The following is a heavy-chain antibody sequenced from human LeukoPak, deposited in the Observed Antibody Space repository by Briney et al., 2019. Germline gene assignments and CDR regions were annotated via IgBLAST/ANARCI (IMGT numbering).Heavy chain of an antibody. Sequence: ASVKVSCKASGYTFTSYGISWVRQAPGQGLEWMGWISAYNGNTNYAQKLQGRVTMTTDTSTSTAYMELRSLRSDDTAVYYCARDWPGTTYGYYYYGMDVWAKGPRSPSP. J-gene: IGHJ6*02. D-gene: IGHD1-7*01. CDR1: GYTFTSYG. CDR2: ISAYNGNT. CDR3: ARDWPGTTYGYYYYGMDV. V-gene: IGHV1-18*01.